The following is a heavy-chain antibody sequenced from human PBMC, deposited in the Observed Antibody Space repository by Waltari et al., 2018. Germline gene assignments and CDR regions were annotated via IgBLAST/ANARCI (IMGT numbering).Heavy chain of an antibody. CDR2: IYYSGST. CDR3: ARRDDFWSGYYDPNY. D-gene: IGHD3-3*01. Sequence: QLQLQESGPGLVKPSETLSLTCTVSGGSISSSSYYWGWIRQPPGKGLEWIGSIYYSGSTDYNPSRKSRVTISVDTSKNHFSLKLSSVTAADTAVYYCARRDDFWSGYYDPNYWGQGTLVTVSS. V-gene: IGHV4-39*01. J-gene: IGHJ4*02. CDR1: GGSISSSSYY.